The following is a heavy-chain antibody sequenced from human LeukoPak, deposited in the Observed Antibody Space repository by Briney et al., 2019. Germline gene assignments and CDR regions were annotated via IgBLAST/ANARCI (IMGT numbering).Heavy chain of an antibody. J-gene: IGHJ6*04. V-gene: IGHV1-18*04. CDR2: ISAYNGNT. Sequence: ASVKVSCKASGYTFTSYGISWVRQAPGQGLEWMGWISAYNGNTNYAQKLQGRVTMTTDTSTSTAYMELRSLRSDDTAVYYCARRSSWYPQEKYYYGMDVWGKGTTVTVSS. CDR1: GYTFTSYG. D-gene: IGHD6-13*01. CDR3: ARRSSWYPQEKYYYGMDV.